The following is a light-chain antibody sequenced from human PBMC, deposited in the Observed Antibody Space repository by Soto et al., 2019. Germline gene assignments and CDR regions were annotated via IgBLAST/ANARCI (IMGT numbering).Light chain of an antibody. CDR1: SSDVGGYNY. V-gene: IGLV2-14*01. CDR2: DVS. J-gene: IGLJ1*01. CDR3: SSYTSSSFYV. Sequence: QSALTQPASVSGSPGQSITISCTGTSSDVGGYNYVSWYQQHPGKAPKLMIYDVSNRPSGVSNRFSGSKSGNTASLTISGLQAGDGADYYCSSYTSSSFYVFGTGTKLTVL.